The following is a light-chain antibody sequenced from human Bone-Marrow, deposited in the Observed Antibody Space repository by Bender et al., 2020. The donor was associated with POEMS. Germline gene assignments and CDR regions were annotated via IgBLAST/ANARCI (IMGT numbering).Light chain of an antibody. V-gene: IGLV1-44*01. CDR1: SSNIGGNA. CDR2: GND. CDR3: SAWDGILNGWV. Sequence: QSVLTQPPSASGTPGQRVTISCSGSSSNIGGNAVNWWQQLPGTAPKLLIYGNDQQPAGVQDRFSGSKSGTAASLAISGLQSEDEADYFCSAWDGILNGWVFGGGTELTVL. J-gene: IGLJ3*02.